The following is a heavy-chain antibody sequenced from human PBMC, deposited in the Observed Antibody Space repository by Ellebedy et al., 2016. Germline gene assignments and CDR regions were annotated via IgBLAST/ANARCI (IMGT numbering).Heavy chain of an antibody. CDR3: ARHYPGIAAAGPYYFDY. Sequence: SETLSLXCTVSGGSISSYYWGWIRQPPGKGLEWIGSIYYSGSTYYNPSLKSRVTISVDTSKNQFSLKLSSVTAADTAVYYCARHYPGIAAAGPYYFDYWGQGTLVTVSS. V-gene: IGHV4-39*01. CDR1: GGSISSYY. CDR2: IYYSGST. D-gene: IGHD6-13*01. J-gene: IGHJ4*02.